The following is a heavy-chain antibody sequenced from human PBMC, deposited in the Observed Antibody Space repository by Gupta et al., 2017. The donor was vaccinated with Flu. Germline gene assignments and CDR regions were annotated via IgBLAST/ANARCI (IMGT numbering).Heavy chain of an antibody. V-gene: IGHV4-39*01. CDR1: DSISNSNYY. J-gene: IGHJ4*02. CDR2: CYYRGRT. D-gene: IGHD2-2*01. CDR3: ARHRVVPTASFPLDD. Sequence: DSISNSNYYWGWIHQPPGKGLEWIGRCYYRGRTDYSPSLKRRVTISVDTSKNEFSLKLNSLTAADTAMYYCARHRVVPTASFPLDDWGQGTLVTVSS.